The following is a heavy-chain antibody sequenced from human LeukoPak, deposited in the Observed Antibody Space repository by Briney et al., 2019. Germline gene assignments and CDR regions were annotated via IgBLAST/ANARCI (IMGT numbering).Heavy chain of an antibody. CDR1: GSSFTSYW. D-gene: IGHD5-12*01. CDR2: IYPGDSDT. Sequence: GESLKISCKGSGSSFTSYWIGWVRQLPGKGLEWMGIIYPGDSDTRYSPSFQGQVTISADKSISTAYLQWSSLKASDTAMYYCARLRREGYSGYYYFDYWGQGTLVTVSS. CDR3: ARLRREGYSGYYYFDY. J-gene: IGHJ4*02. V-gene: IGHV5-51*01.